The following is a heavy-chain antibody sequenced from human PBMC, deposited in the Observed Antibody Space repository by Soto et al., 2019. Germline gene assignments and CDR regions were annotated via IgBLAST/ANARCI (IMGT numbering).Heavy chain of an antibody. CDR3: ARHPRDDYNYGGSGIFDY. D-gene: IGHD4-4*01. Sequence: PSETLSLACSVSGGSISSRTFWWAGIRQPPGKGLEWIGDMYYSGSSYSRPSLKSRVTLSVDTSKNQLSLKLNSVTAADTAVYYCARHPRDDYNYGGSGIFDYWGQGTLVTVSS. CDR1: GGSISSRTFW. V-gene: IGHV4-39*01. CDR2: MYYSGSS. J-gene: IGHJ4*02.